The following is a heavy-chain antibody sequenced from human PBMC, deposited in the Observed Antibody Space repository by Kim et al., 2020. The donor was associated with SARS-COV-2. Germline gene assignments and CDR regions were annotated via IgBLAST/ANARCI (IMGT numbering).Heavy chain of an antibody. CDR3: ARSVAAAGTVGYYYYGM. Sequence: GGSLRLSCAASGFTFSSYAMHWVRQAPGKGLEYVSAISSNGGSTYYANSVKGRFTISRDNSKNTLYLQMGSLRAEDMAVYYCARSVAAAGTVGYYYYGM. J-gene: IGHJ6*01. CDR2: ISSNGGST. CDR1: GFTFSSYA. D-gene: IGHD6-13*01. V-gene: IGHV3-64*01.